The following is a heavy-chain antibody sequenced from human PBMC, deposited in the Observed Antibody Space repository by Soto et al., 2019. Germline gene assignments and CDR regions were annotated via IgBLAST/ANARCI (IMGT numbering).Heavy chain of an antibody. Sequence: QVQLVQSGAEVKKPGASVKVSCKASGYTFTSYGISWVRQAPGQGLEWMGWISAYNGNTKNAQKLQGRVTITTDTTTRTAYMALRSLRSDGTAVSDCVSDPEIFDYWGQGTLVTVSS. V-gene: IGHV1-18*01. J-gene: IGHJ4*02. CDR2: ISAYNGNT. CDR3: VSDPEIFDY. CDR1: GYTFTSYG.